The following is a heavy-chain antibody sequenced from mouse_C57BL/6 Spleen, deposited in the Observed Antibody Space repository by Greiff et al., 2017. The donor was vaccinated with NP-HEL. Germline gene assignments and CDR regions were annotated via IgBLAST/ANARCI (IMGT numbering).Heavy chain of an antibody. CDR2: IRSKSNNYAT. V-gene: IGHV10-1*01. CDR1: GFSFNTYA. Sequence: EVKLMESGGGLVQPKGSLKLSCAASGFSFNTYAMNWVRQAPGKGLEWVARIRSKSNNYATYYADSVKDRFTISRDDSESMLYLQMNNLKTEDTAMYYCVRHLRNGYFDVWGTGTTVTVSS. J-gene: IGHJ1*03. CDR3: VRHLRNGYFDV. D-gene: IGHD1-1*01.